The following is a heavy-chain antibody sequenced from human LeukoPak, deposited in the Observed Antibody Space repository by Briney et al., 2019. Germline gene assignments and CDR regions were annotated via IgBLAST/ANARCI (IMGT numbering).Heavy chain of an antibody. CDR2: IRYDGSNK. V-gene: IGHV3-30*02. Sequence: GGSLRLSCAASGFTFSSYGMHWVRQAPGKGLEWVAFIRYDGSNKYYADSVKGRFTISRDNSKNTLYLQMNSLRAEDTAVYYCAKDQVSSGYYEPVEDYYFDYWGQGTLVTVSS. CDR1: GFTFSSYG. J-gene: IGHJ4*02. CDR3: AKDQVSSGYYEPVEDYYFDY. D-gene: IGHD3-22*01.